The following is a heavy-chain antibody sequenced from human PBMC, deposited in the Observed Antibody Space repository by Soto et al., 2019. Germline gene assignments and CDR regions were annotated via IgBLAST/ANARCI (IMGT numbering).Heavy chain of an antibody. V-gene: IGHV6-1*01. J-gene: IGHJ5*02. CDR2: TYYRSKWYN. CDR1: GDSVSSNSAA. Sequence: KQSQTLSLTCAISGDSVSSNSAAWNWIRQSPSRGLEWLGRTYYRSKWYNDYAVSVKSRITINPDTSKNQFSLQLNSVTPEDTAVYYCARDLRYCSSTSCYNWFDPWGQGTLVTVSS. D-gene: IGHD2-2*01. CDR3: ARDLRYCSSTSCYNWFDP.